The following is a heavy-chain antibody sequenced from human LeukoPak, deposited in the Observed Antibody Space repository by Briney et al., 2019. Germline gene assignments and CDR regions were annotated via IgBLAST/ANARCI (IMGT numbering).Heavy chain of an antibody. CDR2: ISSSSSYI. Sequence: GGSLRLSCAASGFTFSSYTVNWVRQAPGKGLEWVSSISSSSSYIYYADSVKGRFTISRDNAKNSLYLQMNSLRAEDTAVYYCARDRGGIDFWSAYYHTFDYWGQGTLVTVSS. J-gene: IGHJ4*02. D-gene: IGHD3-3*01. V-gene: IGHV3-21*01. CDR3: ARDRGGIDFWSAYYHTFDY. CDR1: GFTFSSYT.